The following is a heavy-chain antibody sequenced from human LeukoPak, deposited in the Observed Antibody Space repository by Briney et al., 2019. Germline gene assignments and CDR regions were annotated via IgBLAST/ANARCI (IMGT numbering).Heavy chain of an antibody. Sequence: ASVKLSCKASGYTFTNYGISWVRHAPGQGLEWMRWISAYNGNTNYAQKLQGRVTMTTDKSTSTAYMELSSLSSEDTAVYDCARGLGPTAYYYYGMDVWGKGTTVTVSS. CDR1: GYTFTNYG. CDR2: ISAYNGNT. CDR3: ARGLGPTAYYYYGMDV. D-gene: IGHD6-25*01. J-gene: IGHJ6*04. V-gene: IGHV1-18*04.